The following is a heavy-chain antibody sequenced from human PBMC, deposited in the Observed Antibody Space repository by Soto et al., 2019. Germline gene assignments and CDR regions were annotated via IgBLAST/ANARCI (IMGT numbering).Heavy chain of an antibody. CDR3: ARGGYFDWLLPALLFDY. CDR1: GYTFTSYA. D-gene: IGHD3-9*01. V-gene: IGHV1-3*01. J-gene: IGHJ4*01. Sequence: QVQLVQSGAEVKKPGASVKVSCKASGYTFTSYAMHWVRQAPGQRLEWMGWINAGNGNTKYSQKFQGRVTITRDTSASTAYMELSSLRSEDTAVYYCARGGYFDWLLPALLFDYWGHGTLVTVSS. CDR2: INAGNGNT.